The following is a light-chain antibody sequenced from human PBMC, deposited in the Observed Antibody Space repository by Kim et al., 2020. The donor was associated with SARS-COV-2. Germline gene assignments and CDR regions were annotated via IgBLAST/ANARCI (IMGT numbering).Light chain of an antibody. CDR3: QQYNYLPPGA. V-gene: IGKV3-15*01. Sequence: EVVMTQSPVTLSVSPGERATLSCRASQSINNNLAWYQHKPGQAPRLLIYGASTRATDIPDRFSGSGSGTDFTLTISSLQSEDFAVFYCQQYNYLPPGAFLQGTKVDIK. J-gene: IGKJ1*01. CDR1: QSINNN. CDR2: GAS.